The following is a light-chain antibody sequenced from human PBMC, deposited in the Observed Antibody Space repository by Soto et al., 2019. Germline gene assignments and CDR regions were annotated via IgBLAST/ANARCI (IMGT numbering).Light chain of an antibody. V-gene: IGKV3-11*01. Sequence: EIVLTQSPATLSLSPGETATLSCRASQSISSYLAWYQQKPGQPPRLLIYDGSTRATGIPARFSGSGSGTDFTLTISSLEPEDFAVYYCQQRTNWPPLTFGPGTKVDIK. CDR3: QQRTNWPPLT. CDR2: DGS. CDR1: QSISSY. J-gene: IGKJ3*01.